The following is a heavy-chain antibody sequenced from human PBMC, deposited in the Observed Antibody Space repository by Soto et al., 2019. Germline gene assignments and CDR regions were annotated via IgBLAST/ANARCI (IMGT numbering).Heavy chain of an antibody. CDR2: ISGSGDRT. D-gene: IGHD3-22*01. Sequence: EVQLLESGGGLVQPGGSLRLSCAASGITISNYPMSWVRQAPGKVLDWVSGISGSGDRTYYADSAKGRFTISKDISRNSLSLQLESLGVEDTAVYFCVKDDGGYPSTAPHWGQGTLVTVSS. V-gene: IGHV3-23*01. CDR1: GITISNYP. CDR3: VKDDGGYPSTAPH. J-gene: IGHJ4*02.